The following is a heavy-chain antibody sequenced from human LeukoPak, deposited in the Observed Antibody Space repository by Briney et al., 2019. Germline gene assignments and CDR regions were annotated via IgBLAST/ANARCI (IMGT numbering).Heavy chain of an antibody. Sequence: PGGSLRLSCAASGFTFSSYSMNWVRQAPGKGLEWVSSISSSSSYIYYADSVKGRFTISRDNAKNSLYLQMNSLRAEDTAVYYCARDPEKDYDFWSGYYSPSQGAAFDYWGQGTLVTVCS. D-gene: IGHD3-3*01. V-gene: IGHV3-21*01. CDR1: GFTFSSYS. CDR2: ISSSSSYI. CDR3: ARDPEKDYDFWSGYYSPSQGAAFDY. J-gene: IGHJ4*02.